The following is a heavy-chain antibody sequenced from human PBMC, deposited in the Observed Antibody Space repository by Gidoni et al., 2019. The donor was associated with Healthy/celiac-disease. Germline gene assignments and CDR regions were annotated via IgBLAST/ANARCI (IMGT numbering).Heavy chain of an antibody. CDR3: ARVHGAIDY. Sequence: LSLKSRVTISVDTSKHQFSLKLSSVTAADTAVYCCARVHGAIDYWGQGTLVTVSS. J-gene: IGHJ4*02. V-gene: IGHV4-31*02.